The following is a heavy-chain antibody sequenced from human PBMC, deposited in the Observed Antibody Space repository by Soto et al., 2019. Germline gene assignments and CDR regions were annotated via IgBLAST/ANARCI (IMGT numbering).Heavy chain of an antibody. Sequence: SVKVSCKASGGTFSSYAISWVRQAPGQGLEWMGGIIPIFGTANYAQKFQGRVTITADKSTSTAYMELSSLRSEDTAVYYCARDLSRYYYDRSGLLGLDIWGQGTMVTVSS. CDR2: IIPIFGTA. J-gene: IGHJ3*02. CDR3: ARDLSRYYYDRSGLLGLDI. CDR1: GGTFSSYA. V-gene: IGHV1-69*06. D-gene: IGHD3-22*01.